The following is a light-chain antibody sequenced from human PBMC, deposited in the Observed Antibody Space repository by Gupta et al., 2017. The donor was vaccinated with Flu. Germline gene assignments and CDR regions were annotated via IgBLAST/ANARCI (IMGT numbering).Light chain of an antibody. V-gene: IGLV1-51*01. CDR2: DNN. J-gene: IGLJ3*02. CDR1: SSNIGNNY. Sequence: QSVLTQPPSVSAAPGQQVPISCSGSSSNIGNNYVSWYQQLPGTAPKLLIYDNNKRPSGIPDRFSGSKSGTSATLGITGLQTGDEADYYCGTWDSSLSAGVFGGGTKLTVL. CDR3: GTWDSSLSAGV.